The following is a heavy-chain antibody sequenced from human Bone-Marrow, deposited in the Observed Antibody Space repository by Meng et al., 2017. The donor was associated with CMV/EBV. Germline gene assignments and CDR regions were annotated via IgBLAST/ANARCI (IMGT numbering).Heavy chain of an antibody. Sequence: AASGVTFSSYAMGWVRQAPGKGLEWVSVIYSGGSNTYYADSVKGRFTISRDNSKNTLYLQMNSLRAEDTAVYYCAFRVVPAAMGFDYWGQGTLVTVSS. CDR3: AFRVVPAAMGFDY. CDR2: IYSGGSNT. J-gene: IGHJ4*02. D-gene: IGHD2-2*01. V-gene: IGHV3-23*03. CDR1: GVTFSSYA.